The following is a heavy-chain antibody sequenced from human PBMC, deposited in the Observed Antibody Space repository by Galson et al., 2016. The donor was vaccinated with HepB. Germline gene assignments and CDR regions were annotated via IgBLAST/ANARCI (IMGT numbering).Heavy chain of an antibody. CDR1: GFTFDKYG. J-gene: IGHJ4*02. CDR3: AIDPSQWHDLLFGN. D-gene: IGHD6-19*01. Sequence: SLRLSCAASGFTFDKYGMTWFRQAPGKGLEWVSTICGRCGDMDYADSVKGRFTISRDDSKNTLYLHMNSLRVEDTAVYYCAIDPSQWHDLLFGNWAQGTLVPVSA. CDR2: ICGRCGDM. V-gene: IGHV3-23*01.